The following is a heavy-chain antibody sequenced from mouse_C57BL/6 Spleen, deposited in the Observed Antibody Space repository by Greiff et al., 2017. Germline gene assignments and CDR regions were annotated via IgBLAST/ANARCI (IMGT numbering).Heavy chain of an antibody. CDR3: ARHEAGKQSLPYYAMDY. CDR1: GYTFTEYT. CDR2: FYPGSGSI. V-gene: IGHV1-62-2*01. D-gene: IGHD6-2*01. J-gene: IGHJ4*01. Sequence: VQLQQSGAELVKPGASVKLSCKASGYTFTEYTIHWVKQRSGQGLEWIGWFYPGSGSIKYNEKFKDKATLTADKSYSTVYMELSRLTSEDSAVYFCARHEAGKQSLPYYAMDYWGQGTSVTVSS.